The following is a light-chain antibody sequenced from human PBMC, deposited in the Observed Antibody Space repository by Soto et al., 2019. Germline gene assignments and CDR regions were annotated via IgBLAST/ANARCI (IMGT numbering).Light chain of an antibody. CDR2: DAS. CDR1: QDISNY. V-gene: IGKV1-33*01. Sequence: DIPMTQSPSSLSASVGDRVTITSQASQDISNYLKWYQQEPGKAPKLLIYDASNLETGVPSRFSGSEPGTECSLKISRLQPEDIATHYCQQYDNFPPTFGPGTKVDIK. J-gene: IGKJ3*01. CDR3: QQYDNFPPT.